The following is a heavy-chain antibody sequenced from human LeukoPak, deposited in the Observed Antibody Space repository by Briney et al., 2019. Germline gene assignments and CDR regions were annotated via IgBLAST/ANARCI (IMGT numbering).Heavy chain of an antibody. CDR2: IRYDGSNK. J-gene: IGHJ4*02. D-gene: IGHD3-16*02. CDR3: AKDRGVWGSYRYFDY. CDR1: GFTFSSYG. Sequence: GGSLRLSCAASGFTFSSYGMHWVRQAPGKGLEWVAFIRYDGSNKYYADSVKGRFTISRDNSKNTLYLQMNSLRAEDMAVYYCAKDRGVWGSYRYFDYWGQGTLVTVSS. V-gene: IGHV3-30*02.